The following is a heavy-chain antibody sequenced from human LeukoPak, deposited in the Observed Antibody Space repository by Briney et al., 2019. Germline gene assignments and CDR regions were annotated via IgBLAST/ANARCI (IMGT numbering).Heavy chain of an antibody. CDR3: ARGTTSSGPDDAFDI. CDR2: IYHSGST. J-gene: IGHJ3*02. Sequence: SETLSLTCTVSGYSISSGYYWGWIRQPPGKGLEWIGSIYHSGSTYYNPSLKSRVTISVDTSKNQFSLKLSSVTAADTAVYYCARGTTSSGPDDAFDIWGQGTMVTVSS. D-gene: IGHD4-17*01. V-gene: IGHV4-38-2*02. CDR1: GYSISSGYY.